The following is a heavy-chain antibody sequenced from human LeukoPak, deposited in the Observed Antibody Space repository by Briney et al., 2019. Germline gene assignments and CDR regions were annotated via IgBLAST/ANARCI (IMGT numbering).Heavy chain of an antibody. CDR3: ARAQTYGDSRLLLDY. D-gene: IGHD4-17*01. CDR2: INWNGGST. CDR1: GFTVSSNY. J-gene: IGHJ4*02. Sequence: GSLRLSCAASGFTVSSNYMSWVRQAPGKGLEWVSGINWNGGSTGYADSVEGRFTIFRDNAKNSQYLQMNSLRVEDTALYYCARAQTYGDSRLLLDYWGQGTLVTVSS. V-gene: IGHV3-20*04.